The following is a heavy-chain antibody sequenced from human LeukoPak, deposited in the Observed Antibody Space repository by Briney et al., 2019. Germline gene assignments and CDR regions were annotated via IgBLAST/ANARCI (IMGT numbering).Heavy chain of an antibody. CDR2: IIPIFGTA. Sequence: ASVKVSCKASGYTFTSYGISWVRQAPGQGLEWMGGIIPIFGTANYAQKFQGRVTITADESTSTAYMELSSLRSEDTAVYYCATDYDSSGLDAFDIWGQGTMVTVSS. V-gene: IGHV1-69*13. CDR1: GYTFTSYG. J-gene: IGHJ3*02. D-gene: IGHD3-22*01. CDR3: ATDYDSSGLDAFDI.